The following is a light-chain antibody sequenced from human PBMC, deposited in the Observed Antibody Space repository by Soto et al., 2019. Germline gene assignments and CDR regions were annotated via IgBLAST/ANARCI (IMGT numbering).Light chain of an antibody. CDR3: CSYAGRFYV. CDR1: SSDVGSYNL. CDR2: EVS. J-gene: IGLJ1*01. V-gene: IGLV2-23*02. Sequence: QSALTQPASVSGSPGQSITISCTGTSSDVGSYNLVSWYQHHPGKAPKLLISEVSKRPSGVSNRFSGSKSGNTASLTISGLQAEDDADYYCCSYAGRFYVFGPGTKLT.